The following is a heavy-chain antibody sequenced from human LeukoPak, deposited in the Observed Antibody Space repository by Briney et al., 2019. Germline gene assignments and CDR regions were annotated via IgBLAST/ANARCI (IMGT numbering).Heavy chain of an antibody. CDR1: GYTFTSYD. V-gene: IGHV1-8*01. J-gene: IGHJ6*02. Sequence: ASVKVSCKASGYTFTSYDINWVRQATGQGLEWMGWMNPNSGNTGYAQKFQGRVTMTRNTSISTAYMELSSLRPEDTAVYYCARGGGYSSSSGRYYYYYGMDVWGQGTTVTVSS. CDR2: MNPNSGNT. CDR3: ARGGGYSSSSGRYYYYYGMDV. D-gene: IGHD6-6*01.